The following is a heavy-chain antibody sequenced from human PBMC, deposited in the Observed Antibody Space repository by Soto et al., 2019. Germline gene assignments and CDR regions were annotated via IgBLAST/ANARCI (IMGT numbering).Heavy chain of an antibody. CDR1: GHTFTSYG. D-gene: IGHD6-19*01. V-gene: IGHV1-18*04. CDR2: ISAYNGNT. J-gene: IGHJ6*02. CDR3: ARDAAVAGNSYGMDV. Sequence: GASVKVSCKASGHTFTSYGISWVRQAPGQGLEWMGWISAYNGNTNYAQSLQGRVTMTTDTSTSTAYMELRSLRSDDTAVYYCARDAAVAGNSYGMDVWGQGTTVTVSS.